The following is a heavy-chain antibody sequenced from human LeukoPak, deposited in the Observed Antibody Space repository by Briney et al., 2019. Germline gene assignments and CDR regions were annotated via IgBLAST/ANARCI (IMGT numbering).Heavy chain of an antibody. CDR2: INPDGSGK. V-gene: IGHV3-7*01. D-gene: IGHD3-16*01. CDR3: ASWGAGGNS. J-gene: IGHJ4*02. Sequence: GGSLILSCEASGFTLSTYWMNWVRQVPGKGLGWVANINPDGSGKRYVDSVKGRFTIARDNADNSLSLQMNSLRAEDTAVYYCASWGAGGNSWGQGTLVTVSS. CDR1: GFTLSTYW.